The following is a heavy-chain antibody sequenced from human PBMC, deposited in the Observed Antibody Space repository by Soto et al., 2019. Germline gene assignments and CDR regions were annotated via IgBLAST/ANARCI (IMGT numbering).Heavy chain of an antibody. CDR1: GFSFSSHW. Sequence: VQFVESGGALVQPGGSLRLSCEASGFSFSSHWMTCVRQAPGKRLEYVAIIRQDGSEKKYVDSVMGRFTISRDNAKTSSYLQRNSLRDEDTADYYWMTKTRDRRFDYWGEGTLVTVAS. V-gene: IGHV3-7*03. CDR3: MTKTRDRRFDY. CDR2: IRQDGSEK. J-gene: IGHJ4*02.